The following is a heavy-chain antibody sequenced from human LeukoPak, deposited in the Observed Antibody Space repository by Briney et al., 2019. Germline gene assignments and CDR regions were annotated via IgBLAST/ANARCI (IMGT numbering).Heavy chain of an antibody. Sequence: GGSLRLSCAASGFTLSSYAMSWVRQAPGKGLEWVSVIYSAGDTYYADSVKGRFTISRDTSRNTVYLRMNSLRAEDTAVYYCATRSEYSYYWGPGTLVTVSS. J-gene: IGHJ4*02. CDR3: ATRSEYSYY. CDR1: GFTLSSYA. V-gene: IGHV3-53*01. CDR2: IYSAGDT. D-gene: IGHD2-15*01.